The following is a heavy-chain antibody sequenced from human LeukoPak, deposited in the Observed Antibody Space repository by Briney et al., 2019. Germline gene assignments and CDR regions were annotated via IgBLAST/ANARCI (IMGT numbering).Heavy chain of an antibody. J-gene: IGHJ5*02. V-gene: IGHV5-10-1*01. Sequence: GESLKISCKGSGYSFTSYWISWVRQMPGKGREWMGRIDPIESYTNYSPSFQGDVTTSADKSISTAYLQWSSLKASATAMYYCARMGAAGSMLCLTWGQGTLVTVSS. CDR1: GYSFTSYW. D-gene: IGHD6-13*01. CDR3: ARMGAAGSMLCLT. CDR2: IDPIESYT.